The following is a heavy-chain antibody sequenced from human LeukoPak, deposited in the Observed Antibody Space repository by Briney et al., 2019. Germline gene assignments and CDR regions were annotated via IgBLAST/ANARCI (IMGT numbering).Heavy chain of an antibody. D-gene: IGHD5-24*01. CDR1: GDSINNYC. Sequence: PSETLSLTCTVSGDSINNYCWTWIRQTPGKGLQWIGNIYYSGSTNYNPSLKSRVTMSVDTSKNQSSLKVTSVTAADTAVFYCATGAGWLPDYWSQGTLVTVSS. J-gene: IGHJ4*02. CDR2: IYYSGST. V-gene: IGHV4-59*01. CDR3: ATGAGWLPDY.